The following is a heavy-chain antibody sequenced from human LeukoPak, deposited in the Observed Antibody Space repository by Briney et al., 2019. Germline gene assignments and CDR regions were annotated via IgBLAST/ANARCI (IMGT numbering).Heavy chain of an antibody. D-gene: IGHD3-22*01. CDR1: GYTFTHYY. CDR2: LNPSNDVT. CDR3: ARDAVKTEFRDYYNGGGYFIY. J-gene: IGHJ4*02. V-gene: IGHV1-46*01. Sequence: ASVKVSCKASGYTFTHYYMHWVRQAPGQGLEWMGLLNPSNDVTNFAQKFQGRVTMTRQKATSVFYMELSSLRSEDTAVYFCARDAVKTEFRDYYNGGGYFIYWGQGTLVTVSS.